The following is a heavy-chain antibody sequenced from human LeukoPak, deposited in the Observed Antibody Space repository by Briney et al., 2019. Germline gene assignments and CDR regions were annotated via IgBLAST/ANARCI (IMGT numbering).Heavy chain of an antibody. CDR3: ARYAESKGSGSYFDY. CDR2: IYYSGST. Sequence: SQTLSLTCTVSGGSISSGGYYWSWIRQHPGKGLEWIGYIYYSGSTYYNPSLKSRVTISVDTSKNQFSLKLSSVTAAGTAVHYCARYAESKGSGSYFDYWGQGTLVTVSS. V-gene: IGHV4-31*03. J-gene: IGHJ4*02. CDR1: GGSISSGGYY. D-gene: IGHD3-10*01.